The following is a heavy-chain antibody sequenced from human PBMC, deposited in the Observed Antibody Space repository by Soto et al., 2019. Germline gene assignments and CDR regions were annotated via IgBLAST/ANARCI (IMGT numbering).Heavy chain of an antibody. CDR3: ARDLSSPPYYYYMDV. CDR2: IWYDGSNK. CDR1: GFTFSSYG. J-gene: IGHJ6*03. Sequence: GGSLRLSCAASGFTFSSYGMHRVRQAPGKGLEWVAVIWYDGSNKYYADSVKGRFTISRDNSKNTLYLQMNSLRAEDTAVYYCARDLSSPPYYYYMDVWGKGTTVTVSS. D-gene: IGHD6-13*01. V-gene: IGHV3-33*01.